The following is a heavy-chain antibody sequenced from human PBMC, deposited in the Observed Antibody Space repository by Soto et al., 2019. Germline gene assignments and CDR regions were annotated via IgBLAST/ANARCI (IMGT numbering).Heavy chain of an antibody. Sequence: ASVKVSCKASGYTFPSYDINWVRQATGQGLEWMGWMNPNSGNTGYAQKFQGRVTMTRNTSISTAYMELSSLRSEDTAVYYCARAVGARYYYYGMDVWGQGTTVTVSS. J-gene: IGHJ6*02. CDR2: MNPNSGNT. CDR3: ARAVGARYYYYGMDV. CDR1: GYTFPSYD. V-gene: IGHV1-8*01. D-gene: IGHD1-26*01.